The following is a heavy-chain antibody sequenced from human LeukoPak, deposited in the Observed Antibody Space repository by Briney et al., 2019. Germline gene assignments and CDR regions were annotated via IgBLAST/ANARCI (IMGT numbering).Heavy chain of an antibody. CDR3: ARVSDISVAAYFDY. Sequence: RGSLRLSCAASGFTFNTYGMTWVRQAPGKGLEWVSSISSSGTYTYYADSVKGRFTISRDNSKNTLSLQMNSLRAEDTAVYYCARVSDISVAAYFDYWGQGTLVTVSS. V-gene: IGHV3-23*01. CDR2: ISSSGTYT. CDR1: GFTFNTYG. D-gene: IGHD6-19*01. J-gene: IGHJ4*02.